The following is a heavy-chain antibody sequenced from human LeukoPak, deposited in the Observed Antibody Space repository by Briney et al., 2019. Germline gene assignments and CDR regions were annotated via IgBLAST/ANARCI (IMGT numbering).Heavy chain of an antibody. CDR3: ATFGVIVRNNYLNY. V-gene: IGHV3-23*01. CDR1: GFIFRSYA. D-gene: IGHD3-3*01. CDR2: ITANGDRT. J-gene: IGHJ4*02. Sequence: GGSLRLSCVGSGFIFRSYAVTWVRQAPGKGLEWVSSITANGDRTSYVDSVKGRFTISRDNSKNTLYLQMSSLRAEDTAVYYCATFGVIVRNNYLNYWGQGALVAVSS.